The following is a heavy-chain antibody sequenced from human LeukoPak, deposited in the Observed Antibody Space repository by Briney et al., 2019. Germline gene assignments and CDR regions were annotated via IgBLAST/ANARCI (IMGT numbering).Heavy chain of an antibody. CDR2: INGDGGEK. V-gene: IGHV3-7*01. J-gene: IGHJ4*02. CDR3: ARDQGYCTGGTCYTVLDY. Sequence: PGGSLRLSCAASGFTFGGYYMVWVRQAPGKGLEWVANINGDGGEKHYADSVKGRFTMSRDNAKSSFFLQMNSLGAEDTAVYYCARDQGYCTGGTCYTVLDYWGQGALVTVSS. D-gene: IGHD2-8*02. CDR1: GFTFGGYY.